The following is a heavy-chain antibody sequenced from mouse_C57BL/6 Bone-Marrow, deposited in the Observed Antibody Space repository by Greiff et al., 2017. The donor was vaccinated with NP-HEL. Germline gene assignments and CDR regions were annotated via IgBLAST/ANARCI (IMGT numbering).Heavy chain of an antibody. J-gene: IGHJ2*01. CDR2: INPSSGYT. CDR1: GYTFTSYW. Sequence: QVQLQQSGAELAKPGASVKLSCKASGYTFTSYWMHWVKQRPGQGLEWIGYINPSSGYTKYNQKFKVKATLTADKSSSTAYMQLSSLTYEDSAVYYCARDYYGSSYDYWGQGTTLTVSS. V-gene: IGHV1-7*01. CDR3: ARDYYGSSYDY. D-gene: IGHD1-1*01.